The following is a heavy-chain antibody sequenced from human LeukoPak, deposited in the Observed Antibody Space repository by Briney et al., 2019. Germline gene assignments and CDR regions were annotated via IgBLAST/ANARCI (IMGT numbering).Heavy chain of an antibody. J-gene: IGHJ4*02. CDR2: IYYSGST. CDR1: GGSISSSSYY. Sequence: SETLSLTCTVSGGSISSSSYYWGWIRQPPGKGLEWIGSIYYSGSTYYNPSLKSRVTISVDTSKNQFSLKLSSVTAADTAVYYCARDDYALDWGQGTLVTVSS. V-gene: IGHV4-39*01. D-gene: IGHD4-17*01. CDR3: ARDDYALD.